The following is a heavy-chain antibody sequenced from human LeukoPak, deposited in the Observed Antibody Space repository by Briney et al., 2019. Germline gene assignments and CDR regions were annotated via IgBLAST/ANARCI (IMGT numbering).Heavy chain of an antibody. J-gene: IGHJ4*02. CDR2: TSSSDAGT. CDR3: AKAPVTSCRGAYCYPFDS. Sequence: GGSLRLSCTASGFNFGDKAMSWVRQTPGKGLEWVAATSSSDAGTYHADSVRGRFTISRDNSKNTLYLQMNSLRAEDAAVYFCAKAPVTSCRGAYCYPFDSWGQGTLVTVSS. D-gene: IGHD2-21*01. V-gene: IGHV3-23*01. CDR1: GFNFGDKA.